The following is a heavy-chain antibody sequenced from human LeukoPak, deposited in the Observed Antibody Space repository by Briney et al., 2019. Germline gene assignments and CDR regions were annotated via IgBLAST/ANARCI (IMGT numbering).Heavy chain of an antibody. D-gene: IGHD3-3*01. CDR3: ASRDFWSGSDFDY. V-gene: IGHV4-39*01. Sequence: SETLSLTCTVSGGSISSSSYYWGWIRQPPGKGLEWIGSIYYSGSTYYNPSLKSRVTISVDTSKNQFSLKLSSVTAADTAVYYCASRDFWSGSDFDYWGQGTLVTVFS. CDR1: GGSISSSSYY. J-gene: IGHJ4*02. CDR2: IYYSGST.